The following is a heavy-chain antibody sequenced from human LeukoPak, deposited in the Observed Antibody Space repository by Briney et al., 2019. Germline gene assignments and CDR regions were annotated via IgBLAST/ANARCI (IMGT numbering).Heavy chain of an antibody. V-gene: IGHV3-23*01. CDR3: ASSSSGWSVDY. CDR1: GFTFSSYA. Sequence: QPGGSLRLSCAASGFTFSSYAMSWVRQAPGKGLEWVSAISGSGGSTYYADSVKGRFTISRDNAKNSLYLQMNSLRAEDTAVYYCASSSSGWSVDYWGQGTLVTVSS. D-gene: IGHD6-19*01. J-gene: IGHJ4*02. CDR2: ISGSGGST.